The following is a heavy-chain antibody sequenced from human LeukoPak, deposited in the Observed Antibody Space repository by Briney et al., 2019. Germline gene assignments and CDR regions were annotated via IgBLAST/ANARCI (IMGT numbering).Heavy chain of an antibody. CDR3: ARQTWVTTYSPDY. J-gene: IGHJ4*02. CDR1: GYKFTNYW. CDR2: IYPGDSDT. V-gene: IGHV5-51*01. Sequence: GESLKISCEGSGYKFTNYWIAWVRQMPGKGLEWIGIIYPGDSDTRYSPSFQGQVTISADKSISTAYLQWSSLKASDTAMYYCARQTWVTTYSPDYWGQGTLVTVSS. D-gene: IGHD4-11*01.